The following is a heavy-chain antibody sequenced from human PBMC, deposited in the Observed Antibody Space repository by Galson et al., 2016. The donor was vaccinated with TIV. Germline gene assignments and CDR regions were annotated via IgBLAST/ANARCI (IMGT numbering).Heavy chain of an antibody. J-gene: IGHJ4*02. Sequence: KVSCKASGVTFSYFAFSWVRQAPGQRLEWMGWINAGNGNTKYSQKFQGRVTITRDTSASTAYMELSSLRSEDTAVYYCARDPGYFVYWGQGTLVTVSS. V-gene: IGHV1-3*01. CDR3: ARDPGYFVY. D-gene: IGHD1-1*01. CDR2: INAGNGNT. CDR1: GVTFSYFA.